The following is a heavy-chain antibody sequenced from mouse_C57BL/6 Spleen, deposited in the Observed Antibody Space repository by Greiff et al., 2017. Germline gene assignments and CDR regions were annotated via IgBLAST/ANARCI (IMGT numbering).Heavy chain of an antibody. Sequence: QVQLQQSGAELMKPGASVKLSCKATGYTFTGYWIEWVKQRPGHGLEWIGEILPGSGSTNYNEKFKGKATFTADTSSNPAYMQLSSLTTEDSAIYDCARRGSSPILGYAMDYWGQGTSVTVSS. CDR2: ILPGSGST. V-gene: IGHV1-9*01. J-gene: IGHJ4*01. CDR1: GYTFTGYW. CDR3: ARRGSSPILGYAMDY. D-gene: IGHD1-1*01.